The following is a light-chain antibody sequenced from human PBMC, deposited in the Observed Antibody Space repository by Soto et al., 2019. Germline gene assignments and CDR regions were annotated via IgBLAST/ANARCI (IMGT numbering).Light chain of an antibody. V-gene: IGKV1-5*03. J-gene: IGKJ1*01. CDR2: KAS. CDR1: QSISSW. Sequence: DIPMTQSPSTLSTSVGDRVTITCRASQSISSWLAWYQQKPGKAPKLLIYKASNLESGVPSRFSGSGSGTEFTLTISSLQPDDSATYHCQQYDSYPWTFGQGTKVEIK. CDR3: QQYDSYPWT.